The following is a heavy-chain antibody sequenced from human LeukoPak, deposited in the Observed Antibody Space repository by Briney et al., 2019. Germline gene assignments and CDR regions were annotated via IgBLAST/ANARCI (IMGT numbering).Heavy chain of an antibody. Sequence: PGGSLRLSCAASGFTFSSYSMNWVRQAPGKGLEWVSSISSSSSYISYADSVKGRFTISRDNAKNSLYLQMNSLRAEDTAVYYCARDRGNSFGWGQGTLVTVSS. D-gene: IGHD4-23*01. CDR2: ISSSSSYI. V-gene: IGHV3-21*01. J-gene: IGHJ4*02. CDR3: ARDRGNSFG. CDR1: GFTFSSYS.